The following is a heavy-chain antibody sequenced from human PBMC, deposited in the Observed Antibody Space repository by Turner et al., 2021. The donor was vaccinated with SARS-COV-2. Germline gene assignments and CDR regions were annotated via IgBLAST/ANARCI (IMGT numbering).Heavy chain of an antibody. J-gene: IGHJ3*02. CDR3: AGWHYFDSSGYYSQAFDI. V-gene: IGHV3-21*02. CDR1: GFTFSSYS. D-gene: IGHD3-22*01. CDR2: ISSSSSYI. Sequence: EVQLVESGGCLVKPGGSLRLPCAASGFTFSSYSMNWVRQAPGKGLEWVSSISSSSSYIYYADSVKGRFTISRDNAKNSLYLQMNSRRAEDTAVYYCAGWHYFDSSGYYSQAFDIWGQGTMVTVSS.